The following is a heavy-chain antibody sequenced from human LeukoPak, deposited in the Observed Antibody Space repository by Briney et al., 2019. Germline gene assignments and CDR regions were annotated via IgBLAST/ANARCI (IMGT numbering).Heavy chain of an antibody. V-gene: IGHV4-59*11. CDR1: GGSISSHY. Sequence: MPSETLSLTCSVSGGSISSHYWSWIRQPPGKGLEWIGYVYYSGSTKYNPSLKSRVTISVDTSKNQFSLKLSSVTAADTAVYYCARGGTTVTPGLLSFDPWGQGTLVTVSS. D-gene: IGHD4-17*01. CDR3: ARGGTTVTPGLLSFDP. CDR2: VYYSGST. J-gene: IGHJ5*02.